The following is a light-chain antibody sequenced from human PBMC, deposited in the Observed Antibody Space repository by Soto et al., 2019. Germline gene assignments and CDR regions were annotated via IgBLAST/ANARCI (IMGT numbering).Light chain of an antibody. V-gene: IGKV4-1*01. CDR2: WAS. CDR1: QSVLYSSNNKKY. CDR3: QQYYSSPWT. J-gene: IGKJ1*01. Sequence: DIVMTQSPDSLAVSLGERATINCKSSQSVLYSSNNKKYLGWYQQKPGRPPKLLIYWASTRESGVPDRFSGSGSGTDFTLTISSLQAEDVAVYYCQQYYSSPWTFGQGTKVEI.